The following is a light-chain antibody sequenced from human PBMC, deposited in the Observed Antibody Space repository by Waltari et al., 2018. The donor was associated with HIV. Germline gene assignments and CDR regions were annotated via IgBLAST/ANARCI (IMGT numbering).Light chain of an antibody. J-gene: IGLJ2*01. CDR2: EDS. CDR1: ALPKKY. V-gene: IGLV3-10*01. CDR3: YSTDSSGTHRV. Sequence: SYELTQPPSVSVYPGQTARITCSGDALPKKYAYWYPQTSGQSPVLVIYEDSKRPSGIPVRFSVSISGTMATLAISGAQVEDEADYCCYSTDSSGTHRVFGGGTKLTVL.